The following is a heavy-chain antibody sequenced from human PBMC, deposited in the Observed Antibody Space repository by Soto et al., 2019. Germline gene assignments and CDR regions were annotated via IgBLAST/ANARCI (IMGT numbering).Heavy chain of an antibody. V-gene: IGHV4-59*08. CDR1: GGSISPYY. CDR3: ARLGAQEIDP. CDR2: IYYSGST. J-gene: IGHJ5*02. D-gene: IGHD3-16*01. Sequence: SETLSLTCTVSGGSISPYYWSWIRRPPGKELEWIGYIYYSGSTNYNPSLKSRVTISVDTSKNQFSLKLSSVTAADTAVYYCARLGAQEIDPWGQGTLVTVSS.